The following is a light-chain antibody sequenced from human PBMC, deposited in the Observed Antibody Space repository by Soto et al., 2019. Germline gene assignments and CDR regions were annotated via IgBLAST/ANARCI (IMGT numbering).Light chain of an antibody. V-gene: IGKV1-39*01. CDR1: QSISSY. CDR3: QQTYSTPQ. Sequence: DIQMTQSPSSLSASVGDRVTITCRASQSISSYLNWYQHKPGKAPKLLIYAASSLQSGVPSRFSGSASGTDFTLTISSLQPEDFATYYCQQTYSTPQFGQGTKVEIK. J-gene: IGKJ1*01. CDR2: AAS.